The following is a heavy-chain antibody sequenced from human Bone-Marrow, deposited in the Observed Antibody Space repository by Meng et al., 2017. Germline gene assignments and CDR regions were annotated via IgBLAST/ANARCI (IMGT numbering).Heavy chain of an antibody. V-gene: IGHV3-15*01. CDR2: IKSKTDGGTT. D-gene: IGHD3-10*01. Sequence: GESLKISCAASGFTFSNAWISWVRQAPGKGLEWVGRIKSKTDGGTTDYAAPVKGRFTISRDDSKNTLYLQMNSLKTEDTAVYYCTTDGVLLWFGELIHYYGMDVWGQGITVTVSS. CDR1: GFTFSNAW. CDR3: TTDGVLLWFGELIHYYGMDV. J-gene: IGHJ6*02.